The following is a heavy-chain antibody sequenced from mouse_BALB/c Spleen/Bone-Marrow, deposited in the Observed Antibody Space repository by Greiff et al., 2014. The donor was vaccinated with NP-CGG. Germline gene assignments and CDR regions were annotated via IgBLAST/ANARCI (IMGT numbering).Heavy chain of an antibody. V-gene: IGHV1-14*01. CDR2: INPYNDGT. CDR1: GYTFTSYV. D-gene: IGHD2-2*01. CDR3: AREGGYDEDYFDY. J-gene: IGHJ2*01. Sequence: EVQLVESGPELVKPGASVKVSCKASGYTFTSYVMHWVKQKPGQGLEWIGCINPYNDGTKYNEKFKGKATLTSDKSSSTAYMELSSLTSEDSAVYYCAREGGYDEDYFDYWGQGTTLTVSS.